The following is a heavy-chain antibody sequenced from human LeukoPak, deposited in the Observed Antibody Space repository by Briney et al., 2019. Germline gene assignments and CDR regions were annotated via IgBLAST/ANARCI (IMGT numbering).Heavy chain of an antibody. J-gene: IGHJ2*01. V-gene: IGHV4-34*01. CDR3: AGLHYCGGDCHYWYFDL. D-gene: IGHD2-21*02. CDR1: GGSFSGYY. CDR2: INHSGST. Sequence: SETLSLTCAVYGGSFSGYYWSWIRQPPGKGLEWIGEINHSGSTNYNPSLKSRVTISVDTSKNQFSLKLSSVTAADTAVYYCAGLHYCGGDCHYWYFDLWGRGTLVTVSS.